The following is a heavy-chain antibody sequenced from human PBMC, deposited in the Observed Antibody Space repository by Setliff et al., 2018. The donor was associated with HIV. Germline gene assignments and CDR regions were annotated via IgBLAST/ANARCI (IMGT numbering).Heavy chain of an antibody. V-gene: IGHV4-4*07. D-gene: IGHD3-10*01. CDR3: ARDRHSSGLGSYGP. CDR1: GGSFGVYR. Sequence: DTLSLTCTISGGSFGVYRWSWIRQSAGRGLEWIGRIDSSGTTDYKPSLKGRVAISVDTSRNQFSLRVTSVTAADTAVYFCARDRHSSGLGSYGPWGPGILVTVSS. CDR2: IDSSGTT. J-gene: IGHJ5*02.